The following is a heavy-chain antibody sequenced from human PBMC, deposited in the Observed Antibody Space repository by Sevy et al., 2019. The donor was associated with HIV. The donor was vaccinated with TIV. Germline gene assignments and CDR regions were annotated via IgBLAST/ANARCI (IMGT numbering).Heavy chain of an antibody. CDR3: ARATSCGGDCYFLEY. J-gene: IGHJ4*02. D-gene: IGHD2-21*02. CDR1: GYTFTSHY. V-gene: IGHV1-46*01. Sequence: ASVKVSCKASGYTFTSHYIYRVRQAPGQGLEWMALINPSGGYTVYAQKFQGRVSVTADTSTSTVYMDLGSLRSEDTAVFYCARATSCGGDCYFLEYWGPGTLVTVSS. CDR2: INPSGGYT.